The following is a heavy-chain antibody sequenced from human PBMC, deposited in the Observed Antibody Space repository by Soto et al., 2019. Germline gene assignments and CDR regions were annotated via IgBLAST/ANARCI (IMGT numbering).Heavy chain of an antibody. Sequence: EVQLVESGGGLVQPGGSLRLSCAASGFTFSSYSMNWVRQAPGKGLEWVSYISSSSSTIYYADSVKGRFTISRDNAKNSLYLQMNSLRAEDTAVYYRARDLPYYGDFPTSYYYYYGMDVWGQGTTVTVSS. V-gene: IGHV3-48*01. D-gene: IGHD4-17*01. CDR3: ARDLPYYGDFPTSYYYYYGMDV. CDR1: GFTFSSYS. CDR2: ISSSSSTI. J-gene: IGHJ6*02.